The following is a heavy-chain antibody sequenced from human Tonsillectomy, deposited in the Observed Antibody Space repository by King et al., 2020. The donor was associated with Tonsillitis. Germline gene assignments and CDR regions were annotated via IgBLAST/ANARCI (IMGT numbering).Heavy chain of an antibody. D-gene: IGHD3-10*01. CDR1: GFIYDDFA. J-gene: IGHJ5*01. V-gene: IGHV3-9*01. CDR2: VSWKSGTK. CDR3: AKGTFGDGLSLNWFDS. Sequence: VQLVESGGALVQPGRSLRLSCVASGFIYDDFAMHWVRQAPGKGLEWVSGVSWKSGTKAYAPSVEGRFTISRDNARNSLFLQMNSLRPEDSALYYCAKGTFGDGLSLNWFDSWGQGTLVTVSS.